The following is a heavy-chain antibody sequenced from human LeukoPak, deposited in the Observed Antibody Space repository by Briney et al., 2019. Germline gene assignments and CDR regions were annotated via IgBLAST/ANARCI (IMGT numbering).Heavy chain of an antibody. Sequence: PGRSLRLSCAASGFTFDDYAMHWVRQAPGEGLEWVSGISWNSGSIGYADSVKGRFTISRDNAKNSLYLQMNSLRAEDTAVYYCAREPYSGSYLDYWGQGTLVTVSS. J-gene: IGHJ4*02. CDR1: GFTFDDYA. V-gene: IGHV3-9*01. CDR3: AREPYSGSYLDY. CDR2: ISWNSGSI. D-gene: IGHD1-26*01.